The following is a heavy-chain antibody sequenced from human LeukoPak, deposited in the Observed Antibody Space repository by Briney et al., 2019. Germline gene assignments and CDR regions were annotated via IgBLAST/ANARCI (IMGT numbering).Heavy chain of an antibody. D-gene: IGHD5-24*01. V-gene: IGHV3-15*05. J-gene: IGHJ4*02. CDR1: GLFFNNAW. CDR3: LTVNSHVGY. CDR2: IKSNPDGGTT. Sequence: PGWSLRLSCTASGLFFNNAWKAWVRQAPGEGLEWVGRIKSNPDGGTTYYAAPVKGRFPISGDDSKNTVYLQMFSLRIEDTAVYYCLTVNSHVGYWGQGALVAVSS.